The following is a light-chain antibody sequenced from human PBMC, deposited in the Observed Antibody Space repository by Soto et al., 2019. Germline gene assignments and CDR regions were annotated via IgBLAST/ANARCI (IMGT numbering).Light chain of an antibody. V-gene: IGKV1-5*01. CDR3: QQYNSYSTWT. CDR2: DAS. CDR1: QSINKW. J-gene: IGKJ1*01. Sequence: DIQMTQSPSTLSASVGDRVTITCRASQSINKWLVWYQQKPGKAPKLLIYDASILKSGVPSRFSGSVSGTEFTLTISSLQPDDFATYYRQQYNSYSTWTFGQGTEVGIK.